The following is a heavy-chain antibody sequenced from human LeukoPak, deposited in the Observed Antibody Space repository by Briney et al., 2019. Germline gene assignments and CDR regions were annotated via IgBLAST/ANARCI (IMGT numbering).Heavy chain of an antibody. CDR2: IYYSGST. CDR1: GGSISSYY. CDR3: ARALGYCSSTSCLYYYYYYMDV. Sequence: SETLSLTCTVSGGSISSYYWSWIRQPPGKGLEWIGYIYYSGSTNYNPSLKSRVTISVDTSKNQLSLKLSSVTAADTAVYYCARALGYCSSTSCLYYYYYYMDVWGKGTTVSVSS. D-gene: IGHD2-2*01. J-gene: IGHJ6*03. V-gene: IGHV4-59*01.